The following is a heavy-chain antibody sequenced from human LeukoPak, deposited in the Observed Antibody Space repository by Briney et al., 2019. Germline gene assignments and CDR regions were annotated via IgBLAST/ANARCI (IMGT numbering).Heavy chain of an antibody. CDR3: AKSFSETERATITAH. CDR2: ISNSGTT. J-gene: IGHJ4*02. D-gene: IGHD5-24*01. V-gene: IGHV4-59*01. Sequence: SETLSLTCTVSGGSISSNFWSWIRQPPGKGLEYIGYISNSGTTNYNSSLKSRVAISVDTSKIQWSLKLSSVTAADTAVYYCAKSFSETERATITAHWGQGTLVTVSS. CDR1: GGSISSNF.